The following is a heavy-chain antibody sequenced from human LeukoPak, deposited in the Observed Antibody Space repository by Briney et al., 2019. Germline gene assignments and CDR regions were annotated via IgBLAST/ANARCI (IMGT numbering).Heavy chain of an antibody. Sequence: GGSLRLSCAASGFTFSSYAMSWVRQAPGKGLEWVSAISGSGGSTNYADSVKGRSTISRDNSKNTLYLQMNSLRAEDTAVYNCAKDRITTPFDYWGQGTPVTVSS. V-gene: IGHV3-23*01. CDR1: GFTFSSYA. J-gene: IGHJ4*02. D-gene: IGHD3-3*01. CDR3: AKDRITTPFDY. CDR2: ISGSGGST.